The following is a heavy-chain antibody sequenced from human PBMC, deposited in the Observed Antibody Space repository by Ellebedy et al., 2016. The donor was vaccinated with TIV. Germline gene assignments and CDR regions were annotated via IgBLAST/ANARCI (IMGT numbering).Heavy chain of an antibody. CDR3: ARDMSYGDYDY. CDR1: GFTVSSNY. V-gene: IGHV3-7*03. CDR2: MNQDGSEM. D-gene: IGHD4-17*01. J-gene: IGHJ4*02. Sequence: PGGSLRLSCAASGFTVSSNYMSRVRQAPGKGLEWVANMNQDGSEMYYVDTVKGRFTISRDNARNSLYLQMTSLRAEDTAVYYCARDMSYGDYDYWGQGTLVTVSS.